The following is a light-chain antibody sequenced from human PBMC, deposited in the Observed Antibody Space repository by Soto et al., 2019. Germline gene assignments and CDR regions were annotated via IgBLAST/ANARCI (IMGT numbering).Light chain of an antibody. Sequence: EIVLTQSPATLSLSPEERATLSFMASQSVSSYLAWYQQKPGQAPRLLIYDASNRATGIPARFSGSGSGTDFTLTISSLEPEDFAVYYCQQRSNWPITFGQGTRLEIK. CDR3: QQRSNWPIT. CDR1: QSVSSY. CDR2: DAS. J-gene: IGKJ5*01. V-gene: IGKV3-11*01.